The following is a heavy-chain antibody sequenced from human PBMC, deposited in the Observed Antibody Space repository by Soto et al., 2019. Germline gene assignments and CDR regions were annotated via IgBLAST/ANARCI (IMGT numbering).Heavy chain of an antibody. CDR2: ISVSGDRT. Sequence: GESLRLSCAAYGFTFSSYAMCWVRQAPGKGLEWVSSISVSGDRTFYADSVKGRFTISRDNSRNTLHLQMNSLRAEDTAVYYCAKDGDSITSNNALDYWGQGTLVTVSS. V-gene: IGHV3-23*01. D-gene: IGHD2-2*01. J-gene: IGHJ4*02. CDR1: GFTFSSYA. CDR3: AKDGDSITSNNALDY.